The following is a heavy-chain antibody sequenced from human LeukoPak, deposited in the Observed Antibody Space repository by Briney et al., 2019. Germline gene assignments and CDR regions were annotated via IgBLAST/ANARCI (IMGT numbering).Heavy chain of an antibody. D-gene: IGHD5-18*01. CDR1: GFTFSSSE. Sequence: GGSLRLSCTASGFTFSSSEMNWVRQAPGKGLEWVSYISSLGTKIYYADSVKGRFTMSRDNAKNSLYLQMNSLTAEDTAIYYCARDRVYGYLFDYWGQGTLVTVSS. CDR3: ARDRVYGYLFDY. J-gene: IGHJ4*02. CDR2: ISSLGTKI. V-gene: IGHV3-48*03.